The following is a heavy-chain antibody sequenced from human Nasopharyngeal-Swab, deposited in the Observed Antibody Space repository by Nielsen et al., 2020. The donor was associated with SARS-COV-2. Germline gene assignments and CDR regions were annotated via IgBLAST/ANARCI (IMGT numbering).Heavy chain of an antibody. CDR2: ISSSSSYT. D-gene: IGHD4-11*01. J-gene: IGHJ6*02. Sequence: WIRQPPGKGLEWVSYISSSSSYTNYADSVKGRFTISRDNAKNSLYLQMNSLRAEDTAVYYCARFLDKVDYTYGMDVWGQGTTVTVSS. CDR3: ARFLDKVDYTYGMDV. V-gene: IGHV3-11*06.